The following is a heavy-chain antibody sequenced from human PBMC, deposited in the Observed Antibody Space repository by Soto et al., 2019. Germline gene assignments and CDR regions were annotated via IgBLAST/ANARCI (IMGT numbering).Heavy chain of an antibody. D-gene: IGHD3-10*01. CDR3: VRDLDGSGSYYTGY. Sequence: ASVKVSGKASGYNFINYGITWVRQAPGQGLEWMGWIRVHNGNTNYAQNLQGRVTMTTDTSTSTAYMELRSLRSDDTAVYYCVRDLDGSGSYYTGYWGPGTLVTVSS. CDR2: IRVHNGNT. J-gene: IGHJ4*02. V-gene: IGHV1-18*01. CDR1: GYNFINYG.